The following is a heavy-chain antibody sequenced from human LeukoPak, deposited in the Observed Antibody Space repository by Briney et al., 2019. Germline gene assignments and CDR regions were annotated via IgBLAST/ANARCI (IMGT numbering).Heavy chain of an antibody. CDR1: GYTFTSYG. CDR3: ASRSYYYGMDV. V-gene: IGHV1-18*01. D-gene: IGHD3-10*01. CDR2: ISAYNGNT. Sequence: ASVKVSFKASGYTFTSYGISWVRQAPGQGREGMGWISAYNGNTNYAQTLQGRVTMTTDTSTSTAYMELRSLRSDDAAVYYCASRSYYYGMDVWGQGTTVTVSS. J-gene: IGHJ6*02.